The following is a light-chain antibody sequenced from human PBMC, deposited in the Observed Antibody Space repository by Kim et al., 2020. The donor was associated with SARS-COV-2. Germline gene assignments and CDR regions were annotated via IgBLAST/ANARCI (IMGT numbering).Light chain of an antibody. Sequence: GQLFTISCTGTSSDVGDYKSVSWYQQHPGKAPKLIMYDVSERASGVSNRFSGSQSGNTASLTISGLRAEDEADYYCSSHTTSSTYVFGSGTKVTVL. CDR2: DVS. CDR3: SSHTTSSTYV. J-gene: IGLJ1*01. V-gene: IGLV2-14*03. CDR1: SSDVGDYKS.